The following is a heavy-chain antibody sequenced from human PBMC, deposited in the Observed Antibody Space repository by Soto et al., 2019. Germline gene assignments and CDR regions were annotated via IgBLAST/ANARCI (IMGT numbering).Heavy chain of an antibody. D-gene: IGHD5-18*01. J-gene: IGHJ6*02. Sequence: GGSLRLSCAASGFTFSNAWMNWVRQAPGKGQEWVGRIKSKTDGGTTDYAAPVKGRFTISRDDSKNTLYLQMNSLKTEHTAVYYCTSVIQLWKTLPLGYYYYCMDVWGQGTTVTVSS. V-gene: IGHV3-15*07. CDR1: GFTFSNAW. CDR2: IKSKTDGGTT. CDR3: TSVIQLWKTLPLGYYYYCMDV.